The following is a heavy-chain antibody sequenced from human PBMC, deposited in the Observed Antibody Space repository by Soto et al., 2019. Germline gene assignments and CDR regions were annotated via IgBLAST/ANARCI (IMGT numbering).Heavy chain of an antibody. CDR1: GYTFTSYG. J-gene: IGHJ6*02. CDR2: ISAYNGNT. D-gene: IGHD2-21*02. CDR3: ARVYPCGGDCYLYYYYGMDV. Sequence: QVQLVQSGAEVKKPGASVKVSCKASGYTFTSYGISWVRQAPGQGLEWMGWISAYNGNTNYAQKLQGRVTTTTDTSTSTAYMELRSLTSDDTAVYYCARVYPCGGDCYLYYYYGMDVWGQGTTVTVSS. V-gene: IGHV1-18*01.